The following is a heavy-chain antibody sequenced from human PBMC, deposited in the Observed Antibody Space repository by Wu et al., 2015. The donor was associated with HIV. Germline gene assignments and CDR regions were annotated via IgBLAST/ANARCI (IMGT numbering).Heavy chain of an antibody. J-gene: IGHJ3*02. CDR3: ARETLPRITMVRATDAFDI. CDR2: INPSGGST. Sequence: QVQLVQSGAEVKKPGASVKVSCKASGYTFTSYYMHWVRQAPGQGLEWMGIINPSGGSTSYAQKFQGRVTMTRDTSTSTVYMELSSLRSEDTAVYYCARETLPRITMVRATDAFDIWGQGTMVTVSS. CDR1: GYTFTSYY. D-gene: IGHD3-10*01. V-gene: IGHV1-46*01.